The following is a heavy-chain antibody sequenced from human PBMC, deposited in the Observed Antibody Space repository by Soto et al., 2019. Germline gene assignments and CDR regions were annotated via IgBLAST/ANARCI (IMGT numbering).Heavy chain of an antibody. J-gene: IGHJ6*02. Sequence: PSETLSLTCTVSGGSISSGGYYWSWIRQHPGKGLEWIGYIYYSGSTYYNPSLKSRVTISVDTSKNQFSLKLSSVTAADTAVYYCARDLRPGVAAAYYYYGMDVWGQGTTVTVSS. CDR1: GGSISSGGYY. D-gene: IGHD2-15*01. V-gene: IGHV4-31*03. CDR2: IYYSGST. CDR3: ARDLRPGVAAAYYYYGMDV.